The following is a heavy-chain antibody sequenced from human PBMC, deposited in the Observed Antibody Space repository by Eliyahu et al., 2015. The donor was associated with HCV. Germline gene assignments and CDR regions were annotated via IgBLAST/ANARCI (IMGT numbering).Heavy chain of an antibody. Sequence: QPPGKGLEWVSSISNSNTYIYYADSVKGRFTISRDNAKNSLYLQMNSLRAEDTAIYYCAREGRWERSRYSYNGMDVWGQGTTVTVSS. CDR2: ISNSNTYI. V-gene: IGHV3-21*01. CDR3: AREGRWERSRYSYNGMDV. J-gene: IGHJ6*02. D-gene: IGHD1-26*01.